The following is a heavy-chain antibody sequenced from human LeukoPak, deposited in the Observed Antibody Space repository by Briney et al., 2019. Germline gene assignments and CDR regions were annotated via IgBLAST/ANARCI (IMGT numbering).Heavy chain of an antibody. Sequence: PGGSLRLSCAASGFTFSSYGMHWVRQAPGKGLGWVAVIWYDGTNKYYADSVKGRFTISRDNSKNTLYLQMNSLRAEDTAVYYCARIGGDRHPIEYWGQGTLVTVSS. J-gene: IGHJ4*02. CDR3: ARIGGDRHPIEY. D-gene: IGHD2-21*02. V-gene: IGHV3-33*01. CDR1: GFTFSSYG. CDR2: IWYDGTNK.